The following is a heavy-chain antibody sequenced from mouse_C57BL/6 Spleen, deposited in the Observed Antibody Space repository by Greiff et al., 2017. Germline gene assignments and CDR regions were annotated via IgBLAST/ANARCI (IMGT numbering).Heavy chain of an antibody. V-gene: IGHV14-4*01. CDR2: IDPENGDT. CDR3: TTGSNGAMDY. D-gene: IGHD2-5*01. CDR1: GFNIKDDY. J-gene: IGHJ4*01. Sequence: VQLQQSGAELVRPGASVKLSCTASGFNIKDDYMHWVKQRPEQGLEWIGWIDPENGDTEYASKFQGKATITADKSSNTAYLQLSSLTSEDTAVYYCTTGSNGAMDYWGQGTSFTVSS.